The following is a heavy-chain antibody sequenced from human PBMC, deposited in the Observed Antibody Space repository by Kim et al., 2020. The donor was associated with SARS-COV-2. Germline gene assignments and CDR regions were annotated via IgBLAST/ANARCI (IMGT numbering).Heavy chain of an antibody. CDR1: GYNFTMYG. J-gene: IGHJ3*01. CDR2: ISTHNGDT. D-gene: IGHD3-10*02. Sequence: ASVKVSCKASGYNFTMYGVTWVRQAPGQGPEWMAWISTHNGDTKYEQKFQGRVTLTTDSSTSTAFMDLRSLRSDDTAVYYCARDYRHVLDVWGQGTMVSVSS. CDR3: ARDYRHVLDV. V-gene: IGHV1-18*01.